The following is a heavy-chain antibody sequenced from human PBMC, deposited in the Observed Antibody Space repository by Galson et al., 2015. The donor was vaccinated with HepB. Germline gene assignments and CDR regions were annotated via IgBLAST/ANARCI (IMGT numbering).Heavy chain of an antibody. V-gene: IGHV3-30*18. CDR2: ISQDGSDT. J-gene: IGHJ6*02. Sequence: SLRLSCAASGFSFRNYVMNWVRQPPGKGLEWVAIISQDGSDTYYEDSVKGRFPISRDNSNNTLYLQMNSLRTGDTAMYYCTKERISIFGVTLVPDSGMYVWGQGTTVTVSS. D-gene: IGHD3-3*01. CDR1: GFSFRNYV. CDR3: TKERISIFGVTLVPDSGMYV.